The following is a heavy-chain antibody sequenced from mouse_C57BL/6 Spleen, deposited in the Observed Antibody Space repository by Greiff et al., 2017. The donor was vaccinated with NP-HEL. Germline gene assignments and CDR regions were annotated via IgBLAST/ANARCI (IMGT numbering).Heavy chain of an antibody. Sequence: QVQLQQSGAELVRPGSSVKLSCKASGYTFTSYWMDWVKQRPGQGLEWIGNIYPSDSETHYNQKFKDKATLTVDKSSSTAYMQLSSLTAEDSAVYYCARAGVYYGSSYEEYYFDYWGQGTTLTVSS. J-gene: IGHJ2*01. CDR3: ARAGVYYGSSYEEYYFDY. D-gene: IGHD1-1*01. CDR2: IYPSDSET. V-gene: IGHV1-61*01. CDR1: GYTFTSYW.